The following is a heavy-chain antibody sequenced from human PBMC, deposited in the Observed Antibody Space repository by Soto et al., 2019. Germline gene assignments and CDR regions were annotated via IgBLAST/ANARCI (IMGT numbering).Heavy chain of an antibody. V-gene: IGHV1-3*01. Sequence: QVQLVQSGAEVKKPGASVKVSCKASGYTFTNYPMHWVRQAPGQRLEWMGWINPDNRNTKYSQKFQGRVTITRDTSASTAYMELSSLRSEDTAVYYCARDVGAFDIWGQGTMVTVSS. D-gene: IGHD3-10*01. CDR1: GYTFTNYP. CDR3: ARDVGAFDI. J-gene: IGHJ3*02. CDR2: INPDNRNT.